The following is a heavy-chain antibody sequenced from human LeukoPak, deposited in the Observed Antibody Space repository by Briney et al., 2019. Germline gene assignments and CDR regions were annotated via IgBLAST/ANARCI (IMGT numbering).Heavy chain of an antibody. CDR2: ISSRGDTI. CDR1: GFTFSIYN. CDR3: VRDYFGSGSYYNAYYGMDV. V-gene: IGHV3-48*03. Sequence: GGSLRLSCAASGFTFSIYNMSWVRQAPGKGLEWVSYISSRGDTIYYADSVRGRVTISRDNAKKSLFLQMNSLRAEDTAVYYCVRDYFGSGSYYNAYYGMDVWGQGTTVTVSS. D-gene: IGHD3-10*01. J-gene: IGHJ6*02.